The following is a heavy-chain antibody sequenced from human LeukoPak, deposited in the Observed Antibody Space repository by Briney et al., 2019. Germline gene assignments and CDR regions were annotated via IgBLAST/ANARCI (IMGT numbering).Heavy chain of an antibody. CDR2: INHSGST. V-gene: IGHV4-34*01. J-gene: IGHJ5*02. CDR3: ARGGVRGVIIT. D-gene: IGHD3-10*01. Sequence: SETLSLTCAVYGGSFRGYYWCWIRQPPGKGLEWIGEINHSGSTNYNPSLKSRVTISVDTSKNQFSLKLSSVTAADTAVYYCARGGVRGVIITWGQGTLVTVSS. CDR1: GGSFRGYY.